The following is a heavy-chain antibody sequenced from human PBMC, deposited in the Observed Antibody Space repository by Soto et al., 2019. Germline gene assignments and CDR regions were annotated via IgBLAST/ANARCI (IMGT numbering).Heavy chain of an antibody. J-gene: IGHJ4*02. CDR3: ARGPSGWFGDDY. CDR1: GFTFSTSW. Sequence: EVQLVESGGGLVQPGGSLRLSCAASGFTFSTSWMHWVRQAAGKGLVWVSRINSDASTTNYADSVKGRFTISRDNAKNTLYLQMDSLTAEDTAVYYCARGPSGWFGDDYWGQGTLVTVSS. V-gene: IGHV3-74*01. CDR2: INSDASTT. D-gene: IGHD6-19*01.